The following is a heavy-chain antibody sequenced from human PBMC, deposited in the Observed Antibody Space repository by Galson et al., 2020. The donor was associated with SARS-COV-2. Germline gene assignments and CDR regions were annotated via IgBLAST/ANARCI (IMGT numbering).Heavy chain of an antibody. J-gene: IGHJ4*02. CDR2: IHDGGGST. CDR1: GFTFSNYA. CDR3: AKATPTSWATFDN. D-gene: IGHD7-27*01. V-gene: IGHV3-23*01. Sequence: GSLRLSCAASGFTFSNYAMSWVRQAPGKGLEWVSGIHDGGGSTYYADSVKGRFTISRDNSKNTVYLHMDSLRAEDTAVYYCAKATPTSWATFDNWGRGTLVTVSS.